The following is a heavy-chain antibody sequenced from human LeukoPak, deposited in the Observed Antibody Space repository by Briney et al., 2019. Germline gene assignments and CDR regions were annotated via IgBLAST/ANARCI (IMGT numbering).Heavy chain of an antibody. CDR3: AKEPLYYYDSSGYYDY. V-gene: IGHV3-23*01. CDR1: GFTFSSYA. J-gene: IGHJ4*02. D-gene: IGHD3-22*01. Sequence: GGSLRLTCAASGFTFSSYAMSWVRQAPGKGLEWVSAISGSGGSTYYADSVKGRFTISRDNSKNTLYLQMNSLGAEDTAVYYCAKEPLYYYDSSGYYDYWGQGTLVTVSS. CDR2: ISGSGGST.